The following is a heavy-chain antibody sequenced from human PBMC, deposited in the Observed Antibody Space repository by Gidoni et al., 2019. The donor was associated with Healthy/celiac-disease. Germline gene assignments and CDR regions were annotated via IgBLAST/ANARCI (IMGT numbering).Heavy chain of an antibody. D-gene: IGHD6-19*01. J-gene: IGHJ4*02. Sequence: EVQLVESGGGLVQPGGSLRLSCAASGFTFSSYSMNWVRQAPGKGLEWVSYISSSSSTIYYADSVKGRFTISRDNAKNSLYLQMNSLRAEDTAVYYCARDGAVGYSSGWELYYFDYWGQGTLVTVSS. CDR3: ARDGAVGYSSGWELYYFDY. CDR2: ISSSSSTI. CDR1: GFTFSSYS. V-gene: IGHV3-48*04.